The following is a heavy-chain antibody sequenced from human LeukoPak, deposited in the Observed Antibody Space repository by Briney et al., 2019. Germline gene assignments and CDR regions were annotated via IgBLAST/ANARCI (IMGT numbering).Heavy chain of an antibody. D-gene: IGHD2-15*01. J-gene: IGHJ3*01. V-gene: IGHV1-24*01. CDR1: GYSLSEIS. CDR3: ASGNEVTLDGFAF. CDR2: FETEDGEP. Sequence: ASVKVSCKVSGYSLSEISVHWIRQVPGRGLEWMGSFETEDGEPLYAQKFQGRVTMTEDTSTDTAYMELSSLRSEDTAMYYCASGNEVTLDGFAFWGQGTMVTVSS.